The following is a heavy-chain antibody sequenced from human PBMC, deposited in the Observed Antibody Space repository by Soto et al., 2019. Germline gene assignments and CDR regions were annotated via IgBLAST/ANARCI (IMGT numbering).Heavy chain of an antibody. J-gene: IGHJ6*02. CDR3: ARDPPNHGVSVHDYYYYYGMDV. CDR1: GFTFSSYA. CDR2: ISYDGSNK. V-gene: IGHV3-30-3*01. Sequence: SGGSLRLSXAASGFTFSSYAMHWVRQAPGKGLEWVAVISYDGSNKYYADSVKGRFTISRDNSKNTLYLQMNSLRAEDTAVYYCARDPPNHGVSVHDYYYYYGMDVWGQGTTVTVSS. D-gene: IGHD2-8*01.